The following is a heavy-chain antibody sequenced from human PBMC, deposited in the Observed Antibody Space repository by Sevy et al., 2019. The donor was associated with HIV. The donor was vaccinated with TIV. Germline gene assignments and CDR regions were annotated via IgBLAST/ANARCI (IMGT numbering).Heavy chain of an antibody. D-gene: IGHD6-13*01. V-gene: IGHV3-53*01. CDR2: IYRGGST. CDR1: GFTVSSIY. J-gene: IGHJ6*02. CDR3: AREFIAAPGTPYNHYHGMDG. Sequence: GGSLRLSCAASGFTVSSIYMSWVRQDPGKGLEWVSVIYRGGSTYYADSVKGRVTISRDNSKNTQYLQMNRLRVEDTAIYYWAREFIAAPGTPYNHYHGMDGWGQGTTVTVSS.